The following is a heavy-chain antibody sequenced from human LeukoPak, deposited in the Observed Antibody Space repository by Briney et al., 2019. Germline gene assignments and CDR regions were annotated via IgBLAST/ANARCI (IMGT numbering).Heavy chain of an antibody. CDR3: ARDRNRDNWKDGYYHMLDS. J-gene: IGHJ4*02. Sequence: GGSLRLSCAASGFTFSNYGMHWVRQASGKGLEWVAVIWSDGSNTYYADSVKGRFTISRDSSKNTLYLQMNSLRAEDTAVYYCARDRNRDNWKDGYYHMLDSWGQGTLVTVSS. CDR2: IWSDGSNT. CDR1: GFTFSNYG. D-gene: IGHD1-1*01. V-gene: IGHV3-33*01.